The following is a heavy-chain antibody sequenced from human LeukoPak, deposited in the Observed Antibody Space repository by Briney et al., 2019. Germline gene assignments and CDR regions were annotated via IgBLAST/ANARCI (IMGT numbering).Heavy chain of an antibody. J-gene: IGHJ5*02. CDR2: INPNSGGT. D-gene: IGHD3-9*01. CDR1: GYTFTGYY. CDR3: ARTKYYDISPLANWFDP. Sequence: ASVKVSCKASGYTFTGYYMHWVRQAPGQGLEWMGWINPNSGGTNYAQKFQGRVTMTRDTSTSTAYMELSRLRSDDTAVYFCARTKYYDISPLANWFDPWGQGTLVTVSS. V-gene: IGHV1-2*02.